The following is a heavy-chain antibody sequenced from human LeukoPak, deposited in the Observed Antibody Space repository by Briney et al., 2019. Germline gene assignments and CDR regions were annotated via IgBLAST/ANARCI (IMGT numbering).Heavy chain of an antibody. CDR1: GYTFTNYG. V-gene: IGHV1-18*01. D-gene: IGHD3-9*01. Sequence: ASVKVSCKASGYTFTNYGISWVRQAPGQGLEWMGWISAHNGNTDYAQKFQGRVTITRNTSISTAYMELSRLRSDDTAVYYCARTIRYFDWFYDYWGQGTLVTVSS. CDR2: ISAHNGNT. J-gene: IGHJ4*02. CDR3: ARTIRYFDWFYDY.